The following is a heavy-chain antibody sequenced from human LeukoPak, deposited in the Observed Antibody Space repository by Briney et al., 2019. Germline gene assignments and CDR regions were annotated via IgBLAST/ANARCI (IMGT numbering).Heavy chain of an antibody. CDR2: ISDSGVTT. Sequence: GGSLRLSCAASGFTFSDEDMTWVRQAPGKGLEWVSDISDSGVTTHYADSVRGRFTIFRDNSKNTLYLEMNRVRAGDTAVYFCAGSSRRGYSAGIDYWGQGTLVTVSS. D-gene: IGHD5-18*01. CDR3: AGSSRRGYSAGIDY. J-gene: IGHJ4*02. V-gene: IGHV3-23*01. CDR1: GFTFSDED.